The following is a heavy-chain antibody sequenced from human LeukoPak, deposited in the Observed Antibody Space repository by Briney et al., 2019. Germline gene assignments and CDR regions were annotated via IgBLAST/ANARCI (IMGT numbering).Heavy chain of an antibody. CDR1: GFTFSSYA. CDR3: SRGSFITIFGVVL. V-gene: IGHV3-30-3*01. CDR2: ISYDGSNK. Sequence: QPGRSLRLSCAASGFTFSSYAMHWARQAPGKGLEWVAVISYDGSNKYYADSVKGRFTISRDNSKNTLYLQMNSLRAEDTAVYYCSRGSFITIFGVVLWGQGTTVTVSS. D-gene: IGHD3-3*01. J-gene: IGHJ6*02.